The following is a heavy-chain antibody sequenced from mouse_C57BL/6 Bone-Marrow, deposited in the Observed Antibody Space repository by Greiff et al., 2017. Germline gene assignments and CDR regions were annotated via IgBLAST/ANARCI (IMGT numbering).Heavy chain of an antibody. Sequence: QVQLQQPGAELVMPGASVKLSCKASGYTFTSYWMHWVKQRPGPGLEWIGEIDPSDSYTNYNQKFTGKSTLTVDKSSSTAYMQLSSLTSEDSAVYYCARGRGSDYWGQGTTLTVSS. J-gene: IGHJ2*01. CDR3: ARGRGSDY. CDR2: IDPSDSYT. V-gene: IGHV1-69*01. CDR1: GYTFTSYW.